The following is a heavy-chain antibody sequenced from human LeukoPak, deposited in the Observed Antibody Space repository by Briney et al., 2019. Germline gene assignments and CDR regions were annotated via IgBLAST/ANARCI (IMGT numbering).Heavy chain of an antibody. CDR1: GFTFSNYG. J-gene: IGHJ3*02. CDR3: ARGRSITLLRGVAMSDGFDI. D-gene: IGHD3-10*01. Sequence: GGSLRLSCAASGFTFSNYGMNWVRQPPGKGLEWVSFTDTSGSYIYYGVAVKGRFTISRDNGKNLLFLQMNGLRAEDTALYYCARGRSITLLRGVAMSDGFDIWGQGAMVAVSS. CDR2: TDTSGSYI. V-gene: IGHV3-21*06.